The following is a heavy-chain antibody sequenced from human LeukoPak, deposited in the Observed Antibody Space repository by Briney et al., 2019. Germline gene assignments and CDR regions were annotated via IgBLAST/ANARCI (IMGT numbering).Heavy chain of an antibody. CDR3: AKSRSVADAVDI. Sequence: PGGSLRLSCAASGFSVSSYAMSWVRQAPGKGLEWLSAITGSDDATYHADSVKGRFTISRDRSKNTLYLEMNGLRAEDTAVYHCAKSRSVADAVDIWGRGAMVTVSS. J-gene: IGHJ3*02. D-gene: IGHD4-23*01. CDR1: GFSVSSYA. CDR2: ITGSDDAT. V-gene: IGHV3-23*01.